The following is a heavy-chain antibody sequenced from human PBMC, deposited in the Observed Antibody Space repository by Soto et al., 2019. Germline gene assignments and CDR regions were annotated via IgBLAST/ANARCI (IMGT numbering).Heavy chain of an antibody. Sequence: SETLSLTCAVSGGSISSDGYSWSWIRQPPGKGLEWIGYMYHSGSTYYNPSLKSRVTISVDTSKNQFSLKLSSVTAADTAVYYCARWPQLEPRFDYWGQGTLVTVSS. CDR3: ARWPQLEPRFDY. CDR2: MYHSGST. V-gene: IGHV4-30-2*05. CDR1: GGSISSDGYS. D-gene: IGHD1-1*01. J-gene: IGHJ4*02.